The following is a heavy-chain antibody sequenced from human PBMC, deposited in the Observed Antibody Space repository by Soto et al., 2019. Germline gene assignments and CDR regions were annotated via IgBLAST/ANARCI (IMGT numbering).Heavy chain of an antibody. CDR3: AREGATTEIDY. CDR2: ISSSSSYI. J-gene: IGHJ4*02. D-gene: IGHD5-12*01. V-gene: IGHV3-21*01. Sequence: GGSLRLSCAASGFTFSSYSMNWVRQAPGKGLEWVSSISSSSSYIYYADSVKGRFTISRDNAKNSLYLQMNSLRAEDTALYYCAREGATTEIDYWGQGTLVTVSS. CDR1: GFTFSSYS.